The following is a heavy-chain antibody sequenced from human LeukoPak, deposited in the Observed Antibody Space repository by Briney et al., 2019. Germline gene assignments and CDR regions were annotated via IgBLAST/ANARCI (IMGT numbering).Heavy chain of an antibody. CDR3: ARGGARQGGGWFDP. CDR1: GYTFTSYG. J-gene: IGHJ5*02. D-gene: IGHD1-26*01. CDR2: ISSYNGDT. V-gene: IGHV1-18*01. Sequence: EASVKVSCKASGYTFTSYGISWVRQAPGQGLEWMGWISSYNGDTNYAQKLQGRVTLTADTSTSTVYMDLRSLRSDDTAVYYCARGGARQGGGWFDPWGQGTLVTVSS.